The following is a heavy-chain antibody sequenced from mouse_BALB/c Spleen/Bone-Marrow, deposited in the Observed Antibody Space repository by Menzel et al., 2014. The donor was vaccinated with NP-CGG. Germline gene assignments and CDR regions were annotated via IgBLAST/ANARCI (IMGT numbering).Heavy chain of an antibody. V-gene: IGHV1-87*01. Sequence: QVQLQQSGAELARPGASVKLSCKASGYTFTSYWMQWVKQRPGQGLEWIGAIYPGDGDTRYTQKFKGKATLTADKSSSTAYMQLSSLASEDSAVYYCARKYGNYRGYCDVWGAETTVTVSS. CDR2: IYPGDGDT. CDR1: GYTFTSYW. CDR3: ARKYGNYRGYCDV. D-gene: IGHD2-10*02. J-gene: IGHJ1*01.